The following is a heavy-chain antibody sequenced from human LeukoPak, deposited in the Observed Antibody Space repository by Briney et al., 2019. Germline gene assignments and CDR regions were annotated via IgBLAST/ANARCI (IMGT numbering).Heavy chain of an antibody. CDR3: AEVLRGVVVPYFDY. D-gene: IGHD3-10*01. CDR1: GFTFISYG. Sequence: GGSLRLSCAASGFTFISYGMSWVRQAPGKGLEWVSAVSGSGDRTYYADSVKGRFTVSRDTFKNTLFLQLNNLRADDTALYYCAEVLRGVVVPYFDYWGQGTLVTVSS. CDR2: VSGSGDRT. J-gene: IGHJ4*02. V-gene: IGHV3-23*01.